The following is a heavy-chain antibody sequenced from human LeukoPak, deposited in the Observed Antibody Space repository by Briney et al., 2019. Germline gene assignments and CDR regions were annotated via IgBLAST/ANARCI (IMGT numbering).Heavy chain of an antibody. Sequence: PGRPLRLSCAASGFTFSSHTMHWVRQAPGKGLESVAVILYDGSDKYYADSVKGRFSISRDNSKNTLYLQMNGLRAEDTAVYYCARDWGYGSGTYYIDWGQGTLVTVSS. CDR3: ARDWGYGSGTYYID. CDR1: GFTFSSHT. J-gene: IGHJ4*02. V-gene: IGHV3-30*04. CDR2: ILYDGSDK. D-gene: IGHD3-10*01.